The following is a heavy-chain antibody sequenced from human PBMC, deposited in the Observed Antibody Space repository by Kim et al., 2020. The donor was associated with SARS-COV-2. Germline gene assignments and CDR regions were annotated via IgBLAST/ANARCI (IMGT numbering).Heavy chain of an antibody. Sequence: SETLSLTCAVYGGSFSGYYWSWIRQPPGKGLEWIGEINHSGSTNYNPSLKSRVTISVDTSKNQFSLKLSSVTAADTAVYYCARRSSSWYLYWGQGTLVTVSS. J-gene: IGHJ4*02. CDR3: ARRSSSWYLY. V-gene: IGHV4-34*01. CDR1: GGSFSGYY. CDR2: INHSGST. D-gene: IGHD6-13*01.